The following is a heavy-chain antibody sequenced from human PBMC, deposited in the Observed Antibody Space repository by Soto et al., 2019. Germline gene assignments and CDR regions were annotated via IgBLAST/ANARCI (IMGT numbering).Heavy chain of an antibody. D-gene: IGHD6-19*01. CDR2: INPNNGGT. V-gene: IGHV1-2*02. J-gene: IGHJ4*02. Sequence: ASVKVSCKASGYSFTGHYVHWVRQAPGQGLEYMGWINPNNGGTNYAQRFQGRVTMTRDTSISTAYMELNRLRSDDTAVYYCARAYTSGWYFFGYWGQGTLVTVS. CDR1: GYSFTGHY. CDR3: ARAYTSGWYFFGY.